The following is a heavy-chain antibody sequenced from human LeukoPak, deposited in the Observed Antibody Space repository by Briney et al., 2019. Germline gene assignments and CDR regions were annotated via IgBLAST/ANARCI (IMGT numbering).Heavy chain of an antibody. V-gene: IGHV3-23*01. CDR2: ISDSGGST. CDR3: ATPRGIVVVVAASSFDF. J-gene: IGHJ4*02. CDR1: GFTFSSYA. D-gene: IGHD2-15*01. Sequence: GGSLRLSCAASGFTFSSYAMSWVRQAPGKGLEWVSSISDSGGSTYYADSVKGWFTVSRDNSKNTLYLQMSSLRADDTAVYYCATPRGIVVVVAASSFDFWGQGTLVTVSS.